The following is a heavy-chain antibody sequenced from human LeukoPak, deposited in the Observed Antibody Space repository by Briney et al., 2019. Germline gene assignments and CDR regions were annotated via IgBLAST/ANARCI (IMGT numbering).Heavy chain of an antibody. CDR1: GGSISSSSYY. Sequence: SETLSLTCTVSGGSISSSSYYWGWIRQPPGKGLEWIGSIYYSGSTYYNPSLKSRVTISVDTSKNQFSLKLSSVTAADTAVYSCASRRTYDYGPRGYYSGRDVWGQGTTVTVSS. CDR3: ASRRTYDYGPRGYYSGRDV. V-gene: IGHV4-39*07. CDR2: IYYSGST. D-gene: IGHD4-17*01. J-gene: IGHJ6*02.